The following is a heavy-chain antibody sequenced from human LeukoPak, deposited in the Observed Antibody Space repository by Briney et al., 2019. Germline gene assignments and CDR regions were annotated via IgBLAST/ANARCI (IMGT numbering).Heavy chain of an antibody. Sequence: PSETLSLTCTVSGDSISSYYWSWIRQPPGKGLEWLGYIYYSGSTNYSPSLKSRVTISVDTSKNQFSLKLSSVTAADTAVYYCARSERIIMILGGAFDIWGQGTVVTVS. D-gene: IGHD3-22*01. V-gene: IGHV4-59*08. J-gene: IGHJ3*02. CDR1: GDSISSYY. CDR3: ARSERIIMILGGAFDI. CDR2: IYYSGST.